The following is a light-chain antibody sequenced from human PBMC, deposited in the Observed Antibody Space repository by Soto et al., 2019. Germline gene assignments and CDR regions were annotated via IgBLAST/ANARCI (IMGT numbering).Light chain of an antibody. Sequence: EIVLTQSRGTLSLSPGERATLSCRASQSVSRSYLAWYQQKPGQAPRLLIFGASSRATGIPDRFSGSESGTDFTLTISRLEPEDFAVYYCQQYDTSPVTFGGGTKVEIK. CDR2: GAS. CDR3: QQYDTSPVT. CDR1: QSVSRSY. J-gene: IGKJ4*01. V-gene: IGKV3-20*01.